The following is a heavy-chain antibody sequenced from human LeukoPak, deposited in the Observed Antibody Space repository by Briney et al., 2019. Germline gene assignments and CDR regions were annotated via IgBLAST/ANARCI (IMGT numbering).Heavy chain of an antibody. J-gene: IGHJ4*02. CDR2: ISAYNGNT. D-gene: IGHD3-3*01. CDR1: GYTFTSYG. V-gene: IGHV1-18*01. Sequence: ASVKVSCKASGYTFTSYGIRWVRQAPGQGLEWMGWISAYNGNTNYAQKLQGRVTMTTDTSTSTAYMELRSLRSDDTAVYYCASEYYDFWSGYSSNFDYWGQGTLVTVSS. CDR3: ASEYYDFWSGYSSNFDY.